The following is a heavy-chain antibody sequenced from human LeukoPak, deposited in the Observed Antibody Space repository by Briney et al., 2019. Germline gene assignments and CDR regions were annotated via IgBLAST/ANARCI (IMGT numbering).Heavy chain of an antibody. V-gene: IGHV4-4*02. J-gene: IGHJ6*02. Sequence: SGTLSLTCAVSGGSISSSNWWTWVRQPPGKGLEWIGSMHYSGSTYYNPSLKSRVTISVDTSKNQFSLNLNSVTAADTAVYYCARDAGHQLSRRHYYAMDVWGQGTTVTVSS. CDR1: GGSISSSNW. CDR2: MHYSGST. CDR3: ARDAGHQLSRRHYYAMDV. D-gene: IGHD2-2*01.